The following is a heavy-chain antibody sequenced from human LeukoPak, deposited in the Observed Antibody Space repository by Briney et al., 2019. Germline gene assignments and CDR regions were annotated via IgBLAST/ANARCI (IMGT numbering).Heavy chain of an antibody. J-gene: IGHJ4*02. CDR1: GYTFTSYA. D-gene: IGHD3-10*01. CDR2: INTNTGNP. Sequence: ASVTVSCKASGYTFTSYAMNWVRQAPGQGLEWMGWINTNTGNPTYAQGFTGRFVFSLDTSVSTAYLQISSLKPEDTAVYYCAREGPYYYGSGSYYNSPSFDYWGQGTLVTVSS. V-gene: IGHV7-4-1*02. CDR3: AREGPYYYGSGSYYNSPSFDY.